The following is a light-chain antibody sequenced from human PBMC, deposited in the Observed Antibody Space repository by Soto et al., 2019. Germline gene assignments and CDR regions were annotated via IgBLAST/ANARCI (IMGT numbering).Light chain of an antibody. CDR3: QQVNSYPLT. Sequence: DIQMTQSPSSLPASVGDRVTITCRASQGIASYLAWYQQKPGKAPKLLIYPASSLQSGVPSRFSGSGSGTEFTLTISSLQPEDFATYYCQQVNSYPLTFGGGTKVDIK. V-gene: IGKV1-9*01. J-gene: IGKJ4*01. CDR2: PAS. CDR1: QGIASY.